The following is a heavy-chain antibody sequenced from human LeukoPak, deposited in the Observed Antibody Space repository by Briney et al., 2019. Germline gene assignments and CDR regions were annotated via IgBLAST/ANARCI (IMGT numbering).Heavy chain of an antibody. D-gene: IGHD3-22*01. CDR2: ISSSSSSI. CDR3: ARDSRYYDSSGPT. J-gene: IGHJ1*01. V-gene: IGHV3-21*01. Sequence: GGSLRLSCVASGFTLSSYTVNWVRQAPGKGLEWVPSISSSSSSIYYADSVKGRFTISRDNAKNSLFLQMNSLRVEDTAVYYCARDSRYYDSSGPTWGQGTLVTVSS. CDR1: GFTLSSYT.